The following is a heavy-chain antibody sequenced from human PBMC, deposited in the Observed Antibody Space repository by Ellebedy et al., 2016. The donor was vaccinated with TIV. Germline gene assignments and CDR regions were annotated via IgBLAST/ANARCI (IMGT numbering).Heavy chain of an antibody. D-gene: IGHD2-2*01. CDR2: IKTKTDGETT. Sequence: GESLKISCEVSDFSFGDAWMTWVRQAPGRGLEWVGRIKTKTDGETTDLAAPVKGRFAISRDDSKSTLYLQMSSLKAEDTAVYYCAVLSYQLLFSGLGVWGRGTTVIVSS. CDR3: AVLSYQLLFSGLGV. CDR1: DFSFGDAW. J-gene: IGHJ6*02. V-gene: IGHV3-15*01.